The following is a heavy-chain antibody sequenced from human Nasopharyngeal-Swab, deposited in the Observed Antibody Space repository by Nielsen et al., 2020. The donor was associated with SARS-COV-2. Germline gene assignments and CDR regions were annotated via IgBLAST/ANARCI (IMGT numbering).Heavy chain of an antibody. V-gene: IGHV3-43*01. CDR3: AKGGQEGAPYFDY. J-gene: IGHJ4*02. CDR2: ISWDGGST. D-gene: IGHD3-16*01. Sequence: GESLKISCAASGFTFDDYTMHWVRQAPGKGLEWVSLISWDGGSTYYADSVKGRFTISRDNSKNSLYLQMNSLRTEDTDLYYCAKGGQEGAPYFDYWGQGTLVTVSS. CDR1: GFTFDDYT.